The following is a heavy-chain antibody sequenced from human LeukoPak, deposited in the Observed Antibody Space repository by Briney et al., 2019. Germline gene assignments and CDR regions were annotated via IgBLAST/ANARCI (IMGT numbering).Heavy chain of an antibody. Sequence: PSETLSLTCTVSGGSISSSSYYWGWIRQPPGKGLEWIGSIYYSGSTYYNPSLKSRVTISVDTSKNQFSLKLSSVTAADTAVYYCAGGGDSVVTDAFDIWGQGTMVTVSS. D-gene: IGHD4-23*01. CDR2: IYYSGST. CDR1: GGSISSSSYY. J-gene: IGHJ3*02. V-gene: IGHV4-39*07. CDR3: AGGGDSVVTDAFDI.